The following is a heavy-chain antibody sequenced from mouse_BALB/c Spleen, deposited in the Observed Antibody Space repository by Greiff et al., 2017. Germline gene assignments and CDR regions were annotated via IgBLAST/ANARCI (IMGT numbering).Heavy chain of an antibody. CDR1: GYSFTSYW. V-gene: IGHV1-5*01. CDR2: IYPGNSDT. D-gene: IGHD2-4*01. J-gene: IGHJ4*01. Sequence: EVQLQQSGTVLARPGASVKMSCKASGYSFTSYWMHWVKQRPGQGLEWIGAIYPGNSDTNYNQKFKGKAKLTAVTSASTAYMELSSLTNEDSAVYYCTRVYYDYPYAMDYWGQGTSVTVSS. CDR3: TRVYYDYPYAMDY.